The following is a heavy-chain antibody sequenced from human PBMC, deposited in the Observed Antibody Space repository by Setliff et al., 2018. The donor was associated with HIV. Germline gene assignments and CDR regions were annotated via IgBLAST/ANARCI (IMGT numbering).Heavy chain of an antibody. Sequence: SETLSLTCTVSGGSISRYYWSWIRQPAGKGLEWIGRIYTSGSTNYNPSLKSRVTMSVDTSKNQFSLKLSSVTAADTAVYYCARRGADSYYPRPLDVWGKGTTVTVSS. CDR2: IYTSGST. J-gene: IGHJ6*04. CDR1: GGSISRYY. D-gene: IGHD3-10*01. V-gene: IGHV4-4*07. CDR3: ARRGADSYYPRPLDV.